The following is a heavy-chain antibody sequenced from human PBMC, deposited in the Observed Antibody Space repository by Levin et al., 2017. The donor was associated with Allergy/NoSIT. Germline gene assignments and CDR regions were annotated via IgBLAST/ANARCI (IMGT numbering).Heavy chain of an antibody. CDR1: GFTFSSYG. V-gene: IGHV3-30*18. CDR2: ISYDGSNK. CDR3: AKDQSSVRERFDD. Sequence: GESLKISCAASGFTFSSYGMHWVRQAPGKGLEWVAVISYDGSNKYYADSVKGRFTISRDNSKNTLYLQMNSLRAEDTAVYYCAKDQSSVRERFDDWGQGTLVTVSS. D-gene: IGHD3-10*01. J-gene: IGHJ4*02.